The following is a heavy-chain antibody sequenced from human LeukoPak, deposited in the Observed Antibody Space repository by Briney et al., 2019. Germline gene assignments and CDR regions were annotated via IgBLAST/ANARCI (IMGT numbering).Heavy chain of an antibody. J-gene: IGHJ4*02. D-gene: IGHD2-8*01. V-gene: IGHV4-39*01. CDR1: GGSIRGSDYY. CDR2: IFHTGRT. Sequence: SETLSLTCSVSGGSIRGSDYYWGWTRQPPGKRPEWIGSIFHTGRTYYIPSLKSRVTISVDTSKNQFSLEVSSVTAADTALYYCARHVVMGPRYDSWGQGILVTVSS. CDR3: ARHVVMGPRYDS.